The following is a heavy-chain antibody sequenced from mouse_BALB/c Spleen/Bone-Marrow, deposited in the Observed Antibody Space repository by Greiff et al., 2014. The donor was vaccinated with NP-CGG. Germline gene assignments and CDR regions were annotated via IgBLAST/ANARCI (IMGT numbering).Heavy chain of an antibody. D-gene: IGHD1-1*01. J-gene: IGHJ4*01. CDR3: ARLIYGSSCIVDF. CDR2: INPCNGHT. Sequence: QVQLKESGAGLVKPGASLKLSCTASGFTFTGYWIHWVQQTPGQGLEWVGEINPCNGHTYYNEKFKSMATLTVDKTSNTAYMRLSSLTSEDSAVFYCARLIYGSSCIVDFWGQGTSVTVSS. CDR1: GFTFTGYW. V-gene: IGHV1S81*02.